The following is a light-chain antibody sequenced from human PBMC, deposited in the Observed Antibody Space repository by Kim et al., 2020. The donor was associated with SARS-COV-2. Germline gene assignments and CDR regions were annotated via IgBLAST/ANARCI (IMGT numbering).Light chain of an antibody. CDR3: QSYDSSHLWV. Sequence: KTVHISCTRTSGRFADTFVQWCQRRPGRAPTTVIFEDAQRPAGVPDRFSGSIDSSSNSASLTISGLRTEDEADYYCQSYDSSHLWVFGGGTQLTVL. CDR2: EDA. J-gene: IGLJ3*02. V-gene: IGLV6-57*03. CDR1: SGRFADTF.